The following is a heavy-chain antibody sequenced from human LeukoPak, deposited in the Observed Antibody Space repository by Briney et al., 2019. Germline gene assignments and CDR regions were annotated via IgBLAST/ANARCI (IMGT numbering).Heavy chain of an antibody. CDR3: AVDEPPGV. Sequence: GGSLRLSCAASGFTLSSYGMHWVRQAPGKGLDWVAVISRDGSNEYYADSVKGRFTISRDSSKNTLYLQMNSLRAEDTAVYYCAVDEPPGVWGQGTLVTVSS. CDR1: GFTLSSYG. CDR2: ISRDGSNE. D-gene: IGHD3-10*01. V-gene: IGHV3-30*03. J-gene: IGHJ4*02.